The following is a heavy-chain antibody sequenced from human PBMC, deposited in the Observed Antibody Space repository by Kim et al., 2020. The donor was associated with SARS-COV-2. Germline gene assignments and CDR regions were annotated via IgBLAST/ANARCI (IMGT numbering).Heavy chain of an antibody. CDR3: ARDDCSSTSCYACDY. CDR1: GYTFTSYA. CDR2: INAGNGNT. V-gene: IGHV1-3*01. Sequence: ASVKVSCKASGYTFTSYAMHWVRQAPGQRLEWMGWINAGNGNTKYSQKFQGRVTITRDTSASTAYMELSSLRSEDTAVYYCARDDCSSTSCYACDYWGQGTLVTVSS. J-gene: IGHJ4*02. D-gene: IGHD2-2*01.